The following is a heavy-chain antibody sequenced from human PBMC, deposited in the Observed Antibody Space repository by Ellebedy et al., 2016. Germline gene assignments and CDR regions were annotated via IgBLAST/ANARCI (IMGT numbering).Heavy chain of an antibody. D-gene: IGHD3-10*01. CDR2: IDGGSGKT. J-gene: IGHJ4*02. CDR1: GYTFTGYP. Sequence: ASVKVSXXASGYTFTGYPIHWVRQVPGQRFEWMGWIDGGSGKTKYSEKFQGRVTITRDTSASRVYLDLSSLRPEDTAVYYGARGKGLQLWFIYSFDYWGQGTQVTVSS. V-gene: IGHV1-3*01. CDR3: ARGKGLQLWFIYSFDY.